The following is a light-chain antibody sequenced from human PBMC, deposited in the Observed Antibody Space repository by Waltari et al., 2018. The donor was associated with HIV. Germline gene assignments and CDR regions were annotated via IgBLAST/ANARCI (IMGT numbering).Light chain of an antibody. V-gene: IGKV1-5*03. CDR1: QNVNSW. CDR3: QQYNIDFYT. J-gene: IGKJ3*01. CDR2: KAA. Sequence: DIRVTQSPSTLSASLGDRVTITCRARQNVNSWLAWYQQRPGKASRLLIHKAANLEFVVPSRFSGGGSGTDFNLTIDSLQPEDFATYYCQQYNIDFYTFGPGPKV.